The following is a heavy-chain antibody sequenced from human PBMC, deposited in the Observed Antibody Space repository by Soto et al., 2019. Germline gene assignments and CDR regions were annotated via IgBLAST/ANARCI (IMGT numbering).Heavy chain of an antibody. CDR1: GFTFSSYW. V-gene: IGHV3-74*01. Sequence: EVQLVESGGGLVQPGGSLRLSCAASGFTFSSYWMHWVRQVPGKGLVWVSRINSDGINTYYADSVKGRFTISRDNXKNTLYLQMNSLRAEDTAVYYCVRAMIVVVYGTDVWGQGTTVTVSS. D-gene: IGHD3-22*01. CDR3: VRAMIVVVYGTDV. J-gene: IGHJ6*02. CDR2: INSDGINT.